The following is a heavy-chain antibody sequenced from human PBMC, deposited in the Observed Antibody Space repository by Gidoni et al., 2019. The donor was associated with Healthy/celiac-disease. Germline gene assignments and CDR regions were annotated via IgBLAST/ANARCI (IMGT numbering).Heavy chain of an antibody. CDR3: VAVAGHYYYGMDV. CDR2: IRSKANSYAT. CDR1: GFPFSGSA. Sequence: EVQLVESGGGLVQPGGSLKLSCAASGFPFSGSAMHWVRQASGKGLEWVGRIRSKANSYATAYAASVKGRFTISRDDSKNTAYLQMNSLKTEDTAVYYCVAVAGHYYYGMDVWGQGTTVTVSS. V-gene: IGHV3-73*02. J-gene: IGHJ6*02. D-gene: IGHD6-19*01.